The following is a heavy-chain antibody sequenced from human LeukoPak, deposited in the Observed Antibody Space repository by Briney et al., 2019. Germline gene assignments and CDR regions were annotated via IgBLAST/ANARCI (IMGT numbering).Heavy chain of an antibody. D-gene: IGHD3-22*01. CDR3: AKGLGSSGYYYSPFDS. V-gene: IGHV3-23*01. Sequence: GGSLRLSCAASGFTFSSYAMSWVRQAPGKGLEWVSGISGSGSSTYYADSVKGRFTISRDNSKNTLYLQMNSLRAEDTAVYYCAKGLGSSGYYYSPFDSWGQGTLVTVSS. CDR2: ISGSGSST. CDR1: GFTFSSYA. J-gene: IGHJ4*02.